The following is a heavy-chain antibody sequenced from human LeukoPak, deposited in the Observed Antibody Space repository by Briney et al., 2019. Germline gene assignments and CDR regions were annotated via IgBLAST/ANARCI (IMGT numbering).Heavy chain of an antibody. J-gene: IGHJ5*02. Sequence: RASVKVSCKASGYTFSTYDISWVRQAPGQGLEWMVWINTHTGNTNYAQQFQGRVSLTTDTSTSTAYLELRSLGSDDTAVYYCARGPGGCSGGSCYHDHWGQGTLVTVSS. D-gene: IGHD2-15*01. CDR1: GYTFSTYD. CDR3: ARGPGGCSGGSCYHDH. V-gene: IGHV1-18*01. CDR2: INTHTGNT.